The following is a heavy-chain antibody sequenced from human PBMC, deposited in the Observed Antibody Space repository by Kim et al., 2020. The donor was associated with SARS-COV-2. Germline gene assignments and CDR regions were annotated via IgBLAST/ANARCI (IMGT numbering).Heavy chain of an antibody. J-gene: IGHJ6*02. Sequence: GGSLRLSCAASGFTFSDYYMSWIRQAPGKGLEWVSYISSSSSYTNYADSVKGRFTISRDNAKNSLYLQMNSLRAEDTAVYYCAKDILTGYYPYDYYYGMDVWGQGTTVTVSS. CDR3: AKDILTGYYPYDYYYGMDV. CDR1: GFTFSDYY. V-gene: IGHV3-11*06. D-gene: IGHD3-9*01. CDR2: ISSSSSYT.